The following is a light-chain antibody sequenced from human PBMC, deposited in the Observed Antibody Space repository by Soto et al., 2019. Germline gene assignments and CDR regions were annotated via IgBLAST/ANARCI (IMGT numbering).Light chain of an antibody. V-gene: IGKV1-39*01. Sequence: DIQMTQSPSSLSASVGDRVTITCRASQSIISNLNWYQQKPGKAPMLLIYGASILQSGVPSRFGGSGSGTDFTLTISSLQPEDFATYYCQQSYSMPPITFGQGTRLEI. CDR2: GAS. CDR3: QQSYSMPPIT. J-gene: IGKJ5*01. CDR1: QSIISN.